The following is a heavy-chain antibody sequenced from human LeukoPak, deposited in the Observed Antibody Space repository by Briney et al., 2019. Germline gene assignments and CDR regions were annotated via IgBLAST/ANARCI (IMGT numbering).Heavy chain of an antibody. V-gene: IGHV4-30-4*08. J-gene: IGHJ4*02. CDR3: ARGRLELLWFGEFINYYFDY. D-gene: IGHD3-10*01. Sequence: PSQTLSLTCTVSGGSISSGDYYWSWIRQPPGKGLEWIGYIYYSGTTYYNPAVKSRVTISVDTSKNQFSLKLSSVTAADTAVYYCARGRLELLWFGEFINYYFDYWGQGTLVTVSS. CDR2: IYYSGTT. CDR1: GGSISSGDYY.